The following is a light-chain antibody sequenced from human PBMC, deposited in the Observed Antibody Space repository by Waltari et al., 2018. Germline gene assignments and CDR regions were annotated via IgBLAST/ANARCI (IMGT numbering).Light chain of an antibody. CDR3: LLYYGGAHLGV. Sequence: QTVVTQEPSLTVSPGGPVTLPCACSTRAVTSGYYAYWFQQRPGQAPRSLIYSTTKKHSGTPARFSGSLLGDKAALTLSDVQPDDEADYFCLLYYGGAHLGVFGGGTKLTVL. CDR2: STT. J-gene: IGLJ3*02. V-gene: IGLV7-43*01. CDR1: TRAVTSGYY.